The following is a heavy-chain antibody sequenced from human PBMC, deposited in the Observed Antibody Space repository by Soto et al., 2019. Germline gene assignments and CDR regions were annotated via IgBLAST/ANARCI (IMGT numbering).Heavy chain of an antibody. J-gene: IGHJ6*02. CDR1: EYTLSSVR. Sequence: EVHLVESGGGLVKSGGSLRLSCEASEYTLSSVRMTWIRKAPGRGLEWVSSMSGRSKYIDYADSVMRQLTISRDNAKNSLYLPMNKLRAEDTAVYYCAREKEDEGSSSMRVYYGMDVWGQGTTVTVSS. CDR3: AREKEDEGSSSMRVYYGMDV. CDR2: MSGRSKYI. D-gene: IGHD6-6*01. V-gene: IGHV3-21*01.